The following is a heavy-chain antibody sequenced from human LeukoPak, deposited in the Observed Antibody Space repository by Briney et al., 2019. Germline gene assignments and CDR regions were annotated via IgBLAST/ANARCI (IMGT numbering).Heavy chain of an antibody. V-gene: IGHV4-59*11. CDR1: GGSISGHF. J-gene: IGHJ4*02. D-gene: IGHD3-22*01. CDR3: ASVDDEGYSDS. Sequence: PSETLSLTCIVSGGSISGHFWSWIRRPPGKGLEWIGYIHYTGSTKYNPSLKSRLTISVDTSKNQFSLKLSSVTVADTAVYYCASVDDEGYSDSWGQGTLVTVSS. CDR2: IHYTGST.